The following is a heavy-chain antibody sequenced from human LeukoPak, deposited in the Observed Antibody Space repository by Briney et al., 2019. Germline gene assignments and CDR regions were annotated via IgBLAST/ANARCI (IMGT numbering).Heavy chain of an antibody. V-gene: IGHV3-7*01. CDR1: GYTFSSYG. CDR2: IRQDASEK. CDR3: ARVVEDGGYHPDY. Sequence: GGSLRLSCAASGYTFSSYGMSWVRQAPGKGLEWVANIRQDASEKYYVDSVKGRFTISRDNARNSLYLQMNSLRAEDTAVYYCARVVEDGGYHPDYWGQGTLVTVSS. D-gene: IGHD5-12*01. J-gene: IGHJ4*02.